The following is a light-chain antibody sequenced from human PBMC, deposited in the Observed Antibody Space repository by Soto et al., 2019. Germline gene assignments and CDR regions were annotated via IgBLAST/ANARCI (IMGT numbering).Light chain of an antibody. Sequence: VLTMSLVAVSLTTGERATLSCRASQSVSSSYLAWYQQKPGQAPRLLIYGASSRATGIPDRFSGSGSGTDFTLTISRLEPEDFTVYYCQHYGSSPQTSGQVAKAAIK. V-gene: IGKV3-20*01. J-gene: IGKJ1*01. CDR3: QHYGSSPQT. CDR2: GAS. CDR1: QSVSSSY.